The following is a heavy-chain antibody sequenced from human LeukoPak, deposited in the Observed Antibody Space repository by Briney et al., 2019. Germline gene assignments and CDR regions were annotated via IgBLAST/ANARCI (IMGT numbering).Heavy chain of an antibody. CDR2: IYWDDDK. Sequence: SGPTLVKPTQTLTLTCTLSGFSLSTSGVGVGWIRQPPGKALEWLALIYWDDDKRYSPSLKSRLTITKDTSKNQVVLTMTNMDPVDTATYYCARGTTVTTLEDWGQGTLVTVSS. V-gene: IGHV2-5*02. CDR3: ARGTTVTTLED. CDR1: GFSLSTSGVG. D-gene: IGHD4-11*01. J-gene: IGHJ4*02.